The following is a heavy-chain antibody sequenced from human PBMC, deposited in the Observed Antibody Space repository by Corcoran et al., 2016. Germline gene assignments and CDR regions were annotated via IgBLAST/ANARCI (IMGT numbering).Heavy chain of an antibody. CDR1: GGTFSSYA. J-gene: IGHJ4*02. V-gene: IGHV1-69*01. D-gene: IGHD3-10*01. Sequence: QVQLVQSGAEVKKPGSSVKVSCKASGGTFSSYAISWVRQAPGQGLEWMGGIIPIFGTANYAQKFQGRVTITADESTSTAYMELSSLRSEDTAVEFGASDSRVRGVIGYWGQGTLVTVSS. CDR2: IIPIFGTA. CDR3: ASDSRVRGVIGY.